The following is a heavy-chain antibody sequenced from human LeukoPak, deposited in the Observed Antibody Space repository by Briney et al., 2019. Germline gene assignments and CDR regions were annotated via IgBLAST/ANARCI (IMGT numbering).Heavy chain of an antibody. V-gene: IGHV4-34*01. D-gene: IGHD5-18*01. CDR1: GGSFSCYY. J-gene: IGHJ3*02. CDR3: ARGGIRRKAFDI. Sequence: SETLSLTCAVYGGSFSCYYWSWIRQPPGKGLEWIGEINHSGSTNYNLYLKSRVTISVDKSTNQFSMKLSSANAADTAVYYCARGGIRRKAFDIWGQGTMVTVSS. CDR2: INHSGST.